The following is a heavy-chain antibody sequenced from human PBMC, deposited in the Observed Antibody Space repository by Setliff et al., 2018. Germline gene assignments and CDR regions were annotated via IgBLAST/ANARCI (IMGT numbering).Heavy chain of an antibody. Sequence: GESLKISCQVSGYIFANYWIAWARQMPGKGLEWMGIIYPGDSDTRYSPSFQGQVTISADRSITTAYLQWSNLKASDVAMYYCARGGHYHLDALDIWGQGTLVTGSS. CDR3: ARGGHYHLDALDI. V-gene: IGHV5-51*01. D-gene: IGHD1-26*01. J-gene: IGHJ3*02. CDR2: IYPGDSDT. CDR1: GYIFANYW.